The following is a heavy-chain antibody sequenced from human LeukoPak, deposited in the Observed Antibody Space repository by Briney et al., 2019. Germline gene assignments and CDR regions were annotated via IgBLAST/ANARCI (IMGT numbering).Heavy chain of an antibody. D-gene: IGHD6-19*01. Sequence: PGGSLRLSCAASGFTFSKYWMLWVRQAPGRGLESVSRINTDGTVTTYADSMKGRFTVSRDNAHNTMFLQMNSVRDEDTAVYYCATKQWLAPPPDSWGQGTPVTVSS. CDR1: GFTFSKYW. V-gene: IGHV3-74*01. CDR2: INTDGTVT. CDR3: ATKQWLAPPPDS. J-gene: IGHJ4*02.